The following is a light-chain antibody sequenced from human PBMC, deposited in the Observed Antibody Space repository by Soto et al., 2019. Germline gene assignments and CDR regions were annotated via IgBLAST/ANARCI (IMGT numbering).Light chain of an antibody. Sequence: QSALTQPASVCGSPGQSITISCNGTSSDVGGYNFVSWYQQHPGKAPKLIIYEVTDRPSGVSNRFSGSKSGSTASLTISGLQAEDEADYYCSSYTRRNTLAFGGGTKLTVL. CDR1: SSDVGGYNF. V-gene: IGLV2-14*01. J-gene: IGLJ2*01. CDR2: EVT. CDR3: SSYTRRNTLA.